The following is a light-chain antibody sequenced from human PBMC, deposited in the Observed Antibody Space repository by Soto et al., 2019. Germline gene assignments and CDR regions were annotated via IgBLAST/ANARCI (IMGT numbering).Light chain of an antibody. V-gene: IGLV1-40*01. CDR2: NND. CDR1: NSNIGAGYD. J-gene: IGLJ2*01. Sequence: QTVLTQPPSVSGAPGQRVTISCTGSNSNIGAGYDVHWYQQLPGTAPKPLIYNNDNRPSGVPDRFSGSKSGASASLAITGLQAEDEADYYCQSYDSTHVVFGGGTKVTVL. CDR3: QSYDSTHVV.